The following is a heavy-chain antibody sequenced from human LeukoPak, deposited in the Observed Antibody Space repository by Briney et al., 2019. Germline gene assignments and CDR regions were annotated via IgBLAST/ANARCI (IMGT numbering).Heavy chain of an antibody. CDR3: TLYSGSLPY. D-gene: IGHD3-10*02. V-gene: IGHV3-23*01. CDR1: GFTFSSYA. CDR2: ISGFGGST. J-gene: IGHJ4*02. Sequence: GGSLRLSCAASGFTFSSYAMSWVRQAPGKGLEWVSTISGFGGSTYYADSVKGRFTISRDNSKNTLYLQMNSLRAEDTAVYYCTLYSGSLPYWGQGTLVTVSS.